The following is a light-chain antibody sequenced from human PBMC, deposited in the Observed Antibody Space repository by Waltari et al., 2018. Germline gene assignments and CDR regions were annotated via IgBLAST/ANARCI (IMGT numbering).Light chain of an antibody. J-gene: IGLJ2*01. CDR2: KDR. Sequence: WWYPEEAGPAPVVVIYKDRPRPLGIPGRFSGFNSGKHGTLDHKGAQALDEADYYCQAWDSNVVIFGGGTKLTVL. CDR3: QAWDSNVVI. V-gene: IGLV3-1*01.